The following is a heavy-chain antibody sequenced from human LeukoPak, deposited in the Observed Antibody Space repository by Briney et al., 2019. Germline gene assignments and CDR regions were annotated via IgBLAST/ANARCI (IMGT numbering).Heavy chain of an antibody. CDR3: ARDSVVDTAKIEKFCYYHMDV. V-gene: IGHV3-48*04. CDR1: GFTFSDFS. CDR2: ISGRGSTV. J-gene: IGHJ6*03. D-gene: IGHD5-18*01. Sequence: QPGGSLRLSCAASGFTFSDFSINWVRQSPGRGLEWVSYISGRGSTVVYADSVKGRFTISRDNAKNSVFLQMNSLRAEDAAVYYCARDSVVDTAKIEKFCYYHMDVWGKGTTVTVSS.